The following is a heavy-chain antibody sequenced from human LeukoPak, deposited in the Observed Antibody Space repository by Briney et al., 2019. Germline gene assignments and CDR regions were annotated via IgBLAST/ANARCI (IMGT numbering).Heavy chain of an antibody. V-gene: IGHV1-8*01. J-gene: IGHJ4*02. CDR3: ATSIHYDILTGYVFDY. Sequence: AASVKVSCKASGYTFTSYDINWVRQATGQGLEWKGWKNPNSGNTGYAQKFQGRVTMTRNTSISTAYMELSSLRSEDTAVYYCATSIHYDILTGYVFDYWGQGTLVTVSS. CDR2: KNPNSGNT. D-gene: IGHD3-9*01. CDR1: GYTFTSYD.